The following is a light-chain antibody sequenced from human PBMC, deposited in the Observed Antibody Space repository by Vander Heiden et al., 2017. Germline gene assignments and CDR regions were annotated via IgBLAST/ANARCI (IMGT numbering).Light chain of an antibody. J-gene: IGKJ1*01. Sequence: EIVLTQSPGTQSFSPGERATLSCRASQSVSSSYLAWYQQKPGQAPRLLIYGASSRATGIPDRFSGSGSGTDFTLTISRLEPEDFAVYYCQQYGSSPRTFGQGTKVEIK. V-gene: IGKV3-20*01. CDR1: QSVSSSY. CDR2: GAS. CDR3: QQYGSSPRT.